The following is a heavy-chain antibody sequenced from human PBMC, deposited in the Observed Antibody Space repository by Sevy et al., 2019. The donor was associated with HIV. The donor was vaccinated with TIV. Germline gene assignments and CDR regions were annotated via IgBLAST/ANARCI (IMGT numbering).Heavy chain of an antibody. CDR2: ISYDGSNK. V-gene: IGHV3-30-3*01. CDR3: ARDGSWYALPDACDI. J-gene: IGHJ3*02. Sequence: GGSLRLSCAASGFTFSSYAMHWVRQAPGKGLEWVAVISYDGSNKYYADSVKGRFTISRDNSKNKLYLQMNSLRAEDTAVYYCARDGSWYALPDACDIWGQGTMVTVSS. CDR1: GFTFSSYA. D-gene: IGHD6-13*01.